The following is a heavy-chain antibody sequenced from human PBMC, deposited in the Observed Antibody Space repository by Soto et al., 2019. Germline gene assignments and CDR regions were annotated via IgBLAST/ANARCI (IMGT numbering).Heavy chain of an antibody. D-gene: IGHD3-22*01. V-gene: IGHV4-34*01. J-gene: IGHJ4*02. CDR1: GGSFSGYY. CDR3: AGETYYYDSSGYYSGAFDY. Sequence: SETLSLTCAVYGGSFSGYYWSWIRQPPGKGLEWIGEINHSGSTNYNPSLKSRVTISVDTSKNQFSLKLSSVTAADTAVYYCAGETYYYDSSGYYSGAFDYWGQGTLVTVSS. CDR2: INHSGST.